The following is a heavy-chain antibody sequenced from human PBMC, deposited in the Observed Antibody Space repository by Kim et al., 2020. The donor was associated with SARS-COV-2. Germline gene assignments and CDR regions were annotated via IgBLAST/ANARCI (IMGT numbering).Heavy chain of an antibody. Sequence: SETLSLTCTVSGGSISSYYWSWIRQPPGKGLEWIGYIYYSGSTNYNPSLKSRVTISVDTSKNQFSLKLSSVTAADTAVYYCAGPSARYYYGMDVWGQGTTVTVSS. CDR1: GGSISSYY. CDR2: IYYSGST. J-gene: IGHJ6*02. CDR3: AGPSARYYYGMDV. V-gene: IGHV4-59*01.